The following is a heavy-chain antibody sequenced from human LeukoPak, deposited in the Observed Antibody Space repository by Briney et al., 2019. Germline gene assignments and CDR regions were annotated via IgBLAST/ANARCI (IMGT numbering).Heavy chain of an antibody. CDR2: INPNSGGT. CDR3: ARDHGSGSYYADY. Sequence: ASVKVSCKASGYTFTGYYIHWVRQAPGQGLEWMGWINPNSGGTNYAQKFQGRVTMTRDTSISTAYMELSRLRSDDTAVYYCARDHGSGSYYADYWGQGTLVTVSS. D-gene: IGHD3-10*01. J-gene: IGHJ4*02. CDR1: GYTFTGYY. V-gene: IGHV1-2*02.